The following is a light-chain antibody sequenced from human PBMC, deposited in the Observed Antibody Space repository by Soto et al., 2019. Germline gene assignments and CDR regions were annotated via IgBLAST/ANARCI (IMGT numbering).Light chain of an antibody. Sequence: LTRSPGPLSLSSGERATLXXRASQSVSGDYLAWYQQKPGQAPRLXIYSASLKPAGIPDRFSGSGSATDFTLTISRLELEDFELFYSHQYGSSAITFGPGTRLEIK. CDR3: HQYGSSAIT. V-gene: IGKV3-20*01. CDR2: SAS. J-gene: IGKJ5*01. CDR1: QSVSGDY.